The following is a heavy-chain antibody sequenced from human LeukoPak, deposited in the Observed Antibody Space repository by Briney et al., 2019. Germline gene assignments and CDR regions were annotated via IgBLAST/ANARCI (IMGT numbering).Heavy chain of an antibody. D-gene: IGHD3-22*01. CDR3: ARGSVDSSSFDY. V-gene: IGHV3-66*02. CDR2: IYSGGST. CDR1: GFTVSSNY. Sequence: GGSLRLSCAASGFTVSSNYMSGVRQAPGKGLEWVSVIYSGGSTYYADSVKGRFTISRDNSKNTLSLQMNSLRAEDTAVYYCARGSVDSSSFDYWGQGTLVTVSS. J-gene: IGHJ4*02.